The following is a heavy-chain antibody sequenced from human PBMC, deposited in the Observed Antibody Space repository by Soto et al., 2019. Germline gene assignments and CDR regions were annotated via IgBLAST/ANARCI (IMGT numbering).Heavy chain of an antibody. Sequence: QLRLQEPGPGLVEPSQTLSLICSVSDDSMRSGGYYWTWIRQLPGKGLQCIGFIHYSGATLYSPSVKSRVSISMPMSNNQCSLRLGSVTAEDTAIYYCLRGKDKDDSSFLNHWGQGTPVTVSS. D-gene: IGHD6-6*01. V-gene: IGHV4-31*03. CDR2: IHYSGAT. CDR1: DDSMRSGGYY. CDR3: LRGKDKDDSSFLNH. J-gene: IGHJ5*02.